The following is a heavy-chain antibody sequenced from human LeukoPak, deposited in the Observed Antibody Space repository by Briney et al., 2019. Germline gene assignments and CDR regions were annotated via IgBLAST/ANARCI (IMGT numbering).Heavy chain of an antibody. J-gene: IGHJ5*02. Sequence: PGGSLRLSCAASGFTGSHNYMSWVRQAPGKGLEWIGYIYYSGSTNYNPSLKSRVTISVDTSKNQFSLKLSSVTAADTAVYYCARDIAARRDNWFDPWGQGTLVTVSS. V-gene: IGHV4-59*02. D-gene: IGHD6-6*01. CDR1: GFTGSHNY. CDR3: ARDIAARRDNWFDP. CDR2: IYYSGST.